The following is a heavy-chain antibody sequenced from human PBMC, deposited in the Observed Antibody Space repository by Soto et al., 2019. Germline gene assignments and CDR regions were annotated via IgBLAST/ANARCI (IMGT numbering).Heavy chain of an antibody. CDR2: IYPGDSDT. Sequence: GESLKISCKGSGYSFTSYWIGWVRQMPGKGLEWMGIIYPGDSDTRYSPSFQGQVTISADKSISTAYLQWSSLKASDTAMYYCARLGDCSSTSCYGPNYFDYWGQGTLVTVSS. D-gene: IGHD2-2*01. CDR1: GYSFTSYW. CDR3: ARLGDCSSTSCYGPNYFDY. V-gene: IGHV5-51*01. J-gene: IGHJ4*02.